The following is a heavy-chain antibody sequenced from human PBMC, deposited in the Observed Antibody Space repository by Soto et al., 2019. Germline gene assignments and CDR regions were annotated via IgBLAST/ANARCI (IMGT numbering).Heavy chain of an antibody. CDR2: TYYRSKWYN. CDR1: GDSVSSNSAA. CDR3: ARELRFLEWLFPQDGMDV. J-gene: IGHJ6*02. Sequence: TSETLSLTCAISGDSVSSNSAAWNWIRQSPSRGLEWLGRTYYRSKWYNDYAVSVKSRITINPDTSKNQFSLQLNSVTPEDTAVYYCARELRFLEWLFPQDGMDVWGQGTTVTVSS. D-gene: IGHD3-3*01. V-gene: IGHV6-1*01.